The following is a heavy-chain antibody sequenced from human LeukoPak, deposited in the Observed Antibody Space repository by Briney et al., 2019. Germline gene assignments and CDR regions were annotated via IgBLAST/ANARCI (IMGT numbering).Heavy chain of an antibody. J-gene: IGHJ4*02. CDR3: ARVSIGWYSFDY. Sequence: GGSLRLSCAASGFTFNNAWMSWVRQAPGKGLEWVSRINPDGTTTSYADSVKGRFTISRDNAKDTVYLQMNSLRAEDTAVYYCARVSIGWYSFDYWGQGTLVTVSS. CDR2: INPDGTTT. V-gene: IGHV3-74*01. CDR1: GFTFNNAW. D-gene: IGHD6-19*01.